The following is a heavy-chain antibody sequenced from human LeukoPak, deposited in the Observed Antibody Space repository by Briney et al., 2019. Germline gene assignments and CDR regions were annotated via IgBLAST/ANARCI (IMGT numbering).Heavy chain of an antibody. CDR1: GFIFSSYA. CDR2: ISGSGGST. D-gene: IGHD2-15*01. Sequence: AGGSLRFSCAASGFIFSSYAMTWVRQAPGKGLEWVSAISGSGGSTYYADSVKGRFTISRDTSKSTLYLQMNSLRAEDTAVYYCAKRSGDSYYLDSWGQGTLVTVSS. CDR3: AKRSGDSYYLDS. V-gene: IGHV3-23*01. J-gene: IGHJ4*02.